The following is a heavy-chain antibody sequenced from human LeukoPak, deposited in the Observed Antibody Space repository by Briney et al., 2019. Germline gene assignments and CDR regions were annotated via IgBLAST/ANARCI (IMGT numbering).Heavy chain of an antibody. Sequence: ASVTVSCKASGYTFTSYYMHWVRQAPGQGLEWMGIINPSGGSTSYAQKFQGRVTMTRDTSTSTVYMELSSLRSEDTAGYYCARAPFSRGTLYYYYYYMDVWGKGTTVTVSS. V-gene: IGHV1-46*01. CDR3: ARAPFSRGTLYYYYYYMDV. J-gene: IGHJ6*03. CDR1: GYTFTSYY. CDR2: INPSGGST. D-gene: IGHD1-1*01.